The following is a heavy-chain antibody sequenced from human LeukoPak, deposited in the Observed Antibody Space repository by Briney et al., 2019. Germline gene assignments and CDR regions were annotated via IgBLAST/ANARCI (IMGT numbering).Heavy chain of an antibody. V-gene: IGHV3-30-3*01. Sequence: GGSLRLSCAASRFTFSSYAMHWVRQAPGKGLEWVAVISYDGSNKYYADSVKGRFTISRDNSKNTLYLQMNSLRAEDTAVYYCARDTLYGNYFDYWGQGTLVTVSS. CDR2: ISYDGSNK. J-gene: IGHJ4*02. D-gene: IGHD3-10*01. CDR3: ARDTLYGNYFDY. CDR1: RFTFSSYA.